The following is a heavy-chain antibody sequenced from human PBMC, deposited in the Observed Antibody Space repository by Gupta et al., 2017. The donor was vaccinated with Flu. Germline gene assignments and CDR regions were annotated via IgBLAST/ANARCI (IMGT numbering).Heavy chain of an antibody. CDR1: GGSISSGSYY. CDR2: IYHSGST. CDR3: ASLSIANWDFDY. Sequence: QLQLQESGPGLVKPSETLSLTCTVSGGSISSGSYYWGWIRQPPGKGLEWIGSIYHSGSTYYNASLKSRVTVSVDTSKNQFSLKLSSVTAADTAVYFCASLSIANWDFDYWGQGILVTVSS. D-gene: IGHD2/OR15-2a*01. J-gene: IGHJ4*02. V-gene: IGHV4-39*01.